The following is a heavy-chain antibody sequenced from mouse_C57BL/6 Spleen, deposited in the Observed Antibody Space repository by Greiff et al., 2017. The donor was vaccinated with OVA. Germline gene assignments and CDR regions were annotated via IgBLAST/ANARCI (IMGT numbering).Heavy chain of an antibody. CDR2: IDPETGGT. CDR3: TRSDTTIVEGFAD. V-gene: IGHV1-15*01. J-gene: IGHJ3*01. Sequence: QVQLQQSGAELVRPGASVTLSCKASGYTFTDYEMHWVKQTPVHGLEWIGAIDPETGGTAYNQKFKGKAILTADKSSSTAYMELRSLTSEDSAVYYCTRSDTTIVEGFADWGQGTLVTVSA. CDR1: GYTFTDYE. D-gene: IGHD1-1*01.